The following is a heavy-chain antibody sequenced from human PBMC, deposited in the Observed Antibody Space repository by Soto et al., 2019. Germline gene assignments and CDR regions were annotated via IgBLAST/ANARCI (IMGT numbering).Heavy chain of an antibody. CDR1: GFTFSSYG. CDR3: ARDLWLVRHHLKYYFDY. D-gene: IGHD6-19*01. J-gene: IGHJ4*02. CDR2: IWYDGSNK. V-gene: IGHV3-33*01. Sequence: GGSLRLSCAASGFTFSSYGMHWVRQAPGKGLEWVAVIWYDGSNKYYADSVKGRFTISRDNSKNTLYLQMNSLRAEDTAVYYCARDLWLVRHHLKYYFDYWGQGTLVTVSS.